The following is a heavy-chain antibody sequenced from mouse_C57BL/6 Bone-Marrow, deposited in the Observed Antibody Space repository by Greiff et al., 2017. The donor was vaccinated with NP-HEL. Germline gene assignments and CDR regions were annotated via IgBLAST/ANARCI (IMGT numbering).Heavy chain of an antibody. CDR3: TTRAWFAY. CDR2: IDPENGNT. V-gene: IGHV14-4*01. Sequence: VQLKESGAELVRPGASVKLSCTASGFNIKDDYMHWVNQRPEQGLEWIGWIDPENGNTEYASKFQGKATITADTSSNTAYLQHSSLTSEDTAVYYCTTRAWFAYWGQGTLVTVSA. CDR1: GFNIKDDY. J-gene: IGHJ3*01.